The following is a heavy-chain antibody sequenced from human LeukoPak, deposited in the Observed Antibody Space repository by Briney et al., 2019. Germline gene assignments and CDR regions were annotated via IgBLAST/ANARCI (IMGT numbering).Heavy chain of an antibody. D-gene: IGHD1-26*01. V-gene: IGHV3-48*03. CDR2: MSTSGSTI. Sequence: PGGSLRLSCAASGFTFSSYEMHWVRQSPGKGLEWVSYMSTSGSTIYYADSVRGRFTISRDNAKNSLYLQMNRLRAEDTAVYYCAREVSAWELPWGYYMDVWGKGTTVTVSS. CDR3: AREVSAWELPWGYYMDV. CDR1: GFTFSSYE. J-gene: IGHJ6*03.